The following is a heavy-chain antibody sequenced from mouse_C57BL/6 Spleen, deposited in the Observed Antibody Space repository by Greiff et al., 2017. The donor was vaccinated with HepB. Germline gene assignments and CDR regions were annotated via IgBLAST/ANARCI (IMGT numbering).Heavy chain of an antibody. Sequence: VQRVESGAELVKPGASVKMSCKASGYTFTTYPIEWMKQNHGKSLEWIGNFHPYNDDTKYNEKFKGKATLTVEKSSSTVYLELSRLTSDDSAVYYCARWGRSGYWFAYWGQGTLVTVSA. J-gene: IGHJ3*01. CDR2: FHPYNDDT. CDR1: GYTFTTYP. D-gene: IGHD3-2*02. V-gene: IGHV1-47*01. CDR3: ARWGRSGYWFAY.